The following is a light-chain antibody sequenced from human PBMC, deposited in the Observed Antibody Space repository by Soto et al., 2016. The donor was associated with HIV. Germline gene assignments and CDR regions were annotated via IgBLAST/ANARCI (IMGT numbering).Light chain of an antibody. J-gene: IGKJ2*01. CDR2: AAS. CDR1: QSISSY. CDR3: LQHKSYPHT. Sequence: DIQMTQSPSSLSASVGDRVTITCRASQSISSYLNWYQQKPGKAPKLLIYAASSLQSGVPSRFSGSGSGTEFTLTISSLQPEDFATYYCLQHKSYPHTFGQGTKLEIK. V-gene: IGKV1-17*01.